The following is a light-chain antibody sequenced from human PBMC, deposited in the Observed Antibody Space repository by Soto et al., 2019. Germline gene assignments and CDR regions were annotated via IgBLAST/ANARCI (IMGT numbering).Light chain of an antibody. J-gene: IGKJ1*01. Sequence: DIQMTQSPSTLSASVGDRVTITCRASQTISNWLAWYQQKPGKAPKLLIYDASSLEGGVPSRFSGSGSRTEFTLTISSLQPDDFAIYYCQQYSSYWTFGQGTTVGIK. CDR1: QTISNW. CDR3: QQYSSYWT. CDR2: DAS. V-gene: IGKV1-5*01.